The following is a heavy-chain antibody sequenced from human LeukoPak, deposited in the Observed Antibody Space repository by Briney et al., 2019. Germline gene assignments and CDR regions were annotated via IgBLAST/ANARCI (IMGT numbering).Heavy chain of an antibody. Sequence: ASVKVSCKASGYTFTGYYMHWVRQAPGQGLEWMGWINPNSGGTNYAQKFQGRVTMTWDTSISTAYMELSRLRSDDTAVYYCARLFRGDSGTDYWGQGTLVTVSS. CDR1: GYTFTGYY. J-gene: IGHJ4*02. CDR3: ARLFRGDSGTDY. CDR2: INPNSGGT. D-gene: IGHD5-12*01. V-gene: IGHV1-2*02.